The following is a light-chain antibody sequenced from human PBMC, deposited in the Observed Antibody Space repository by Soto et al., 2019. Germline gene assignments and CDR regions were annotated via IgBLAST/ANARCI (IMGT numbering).Light chain of an antibody. CDR3: QQYNSYSPWT. CDR2: DAS. V-gene: IGKV1-5*01. CDR1: QRISNW. J-gene: IGKJ1*01. Sequence: DIQMTQSPSTLSASVGDRVTITCRASQRISNWLAWYQHKPGKAPKVVICDASSLGSGVPSRFSGSGSGTEFALAISSLQAGDSATYFCQQYNSYSPWTFGQGTKLEIK.